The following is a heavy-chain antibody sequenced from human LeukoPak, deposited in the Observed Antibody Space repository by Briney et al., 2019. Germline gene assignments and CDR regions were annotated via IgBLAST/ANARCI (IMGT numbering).Heavy chain of an antibody. D-gene: IGHD6-13*01. CDR3: AKDGSSWYVDYFDD. CDR1: GFTFSSYA. Sequence: GGSLRLSCAASGFTFSSYAMSWVRQAPGKGLGWVSAISGSGGSTYYAGSVKGRFTISRDNSKNTLYMQMNSLRAEDTAVYYCAKDGSSWYVDYFDDWGQGTLVTVSS. V-gene: IGHV3-23*01. CDR2: ISGSGGST. J-gene: IGHJ4*02.